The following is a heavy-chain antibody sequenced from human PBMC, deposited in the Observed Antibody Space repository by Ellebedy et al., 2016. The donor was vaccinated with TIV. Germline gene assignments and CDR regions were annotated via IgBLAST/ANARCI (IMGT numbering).Heavy chain of an antibody. CDR1: GFTFSNYW. D-gene: IGHD2-2*01. CDR3: ARDPDTSSKVDF. V-gene: IGHV3-74*01. Sequence: GGSLRLXCAASGFTFSNYWMHWVRQAPGKGLVWVSRIKYDGSSIDYADSVKGRFTISRDNAKNSLYLQMNSLRAEDTAVYYCARDPDTSSKVDFWGQGALVTVSS. J-gene: IGHJ4*02. CDR2: IKYDGSSI.